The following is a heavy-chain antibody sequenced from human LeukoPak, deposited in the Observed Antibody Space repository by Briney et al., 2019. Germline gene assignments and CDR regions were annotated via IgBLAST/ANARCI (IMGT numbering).Heavy chain of an antibody. Sequence: SVKVSCKASGGTFSSYAISWVRQAPGQGLEWMGGIIPIFGTANYAQKFQGRVTITADESTSTAYMELSSLRSEDTAVYYCARDSGVDGYNAHYYYYGMDVWGQGTTVTVSS. D-gene: IGHD5-24*01. CDR2: IIPIFGTA. J-gene: IGHJ6*02. CDR1: GGTFSSYA. CDR3: ARDSGVDGYNAHYYYYGMDV. V-gene: IGHV1-69*13.